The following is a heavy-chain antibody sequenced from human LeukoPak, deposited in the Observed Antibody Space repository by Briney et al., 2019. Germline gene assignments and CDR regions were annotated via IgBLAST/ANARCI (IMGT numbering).Heavy chain of an antibody. D-gene: IGHD1-26*01. CDR1: GFTFSKNG. J-gene: IGHJ4*02. CDR2: INDNGANT. V-gene: IGHV3-23*01. CDR3: TKGDGGYYPIDN. Sequence: GGSLRLSCAASGFTFSKNGMSWVRQAPGKGLEWVSTINDNGANTHYADSVNGRFTISRDNSRNTLLLEMNSLRADGTALYYCTKGDGGYYPIDNWGQGTLVIVSS.